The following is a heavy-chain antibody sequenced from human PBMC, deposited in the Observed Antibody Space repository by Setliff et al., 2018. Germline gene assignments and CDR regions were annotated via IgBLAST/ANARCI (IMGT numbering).Heavy chain of an antibody. V-gene: IGHV4-59*12. Sequence: LSLTCTVSGGSISSYYWSWIRQPPGKGLEWIGYIYYSGSTNYNPSLKSRATISIDTSKDQFSLKLISMSAADTAVYFCARGRNIAARLLDSWGQGALVTVSS. D-gene: IGHD6-6*01. J-gene: IGHJ4*02. CDR3: ARGRNIAARLLDS. CDR1: GGSISSYY. CDR2: IYYSGST.